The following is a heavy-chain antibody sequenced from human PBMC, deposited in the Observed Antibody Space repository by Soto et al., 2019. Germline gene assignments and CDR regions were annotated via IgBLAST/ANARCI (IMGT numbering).Heavy chain of an antibody. J-gene: IGHJ4*02. CDR1: GFTFSRHG. CDR3: ARDDDYPDNGFDY. CDR2: ILNDASGH. Sequence: QVQLVESGGGVVQPGTSLRLSCAASGFTFSRHGMHWVRQTPGKGLEWLAVILNDASGHWYADSVKGRFTISRDNFEITLYLQMNGLRLEATAMYYCARDDDYPDNGFDYWGQGTLATVSS. D-gene: IGHD4-17*01. V-gene: IGHV3-33*01.